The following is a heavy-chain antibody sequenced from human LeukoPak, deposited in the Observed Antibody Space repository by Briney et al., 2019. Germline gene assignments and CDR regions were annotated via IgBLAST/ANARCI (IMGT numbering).Heavy chain of an antibody. CDR2: IYPGDSDT. Sequence: GESLKISCKGSGYSFTSYWIGWVRQMPGKGLEWMGIIYPGDSDTRYSPSFQGQVTISADKSISTAYLQWSSLKASDTAMYYCATLGGYCSSTSCYWVYFQHWGQGTLVTVSS. V-gene: IGHV5-51*01. CDR1: GYSFTSYW. J-gene: IGHJ1*01. CDR3: ATLGGYCSSTSCYWVYFQH. D-gene: IGHD2-2*01.